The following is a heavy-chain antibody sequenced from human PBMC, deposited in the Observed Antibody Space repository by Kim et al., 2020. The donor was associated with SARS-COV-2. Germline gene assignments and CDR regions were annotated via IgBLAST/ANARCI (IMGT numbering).Heavy chain of an antibody. Sequence: GGSLRLSCAASGFTFSSYEMNWVRQAPGKGLEWVSYISSSGSTIYYADSVKGRFTISRDNAKNSLYLQMNSLRAEDTAVYYCASNWNYGDDAFDIWGQGTMVTVSS. CDR3: ASNWNYGDDAFDI. D-gene: IGHD1-7*01. CDR2: ISSSGSTI. CDR1: GFTFSSYE. J-gene: IGHJ3*02. V-gene: IGHV3-48*03.